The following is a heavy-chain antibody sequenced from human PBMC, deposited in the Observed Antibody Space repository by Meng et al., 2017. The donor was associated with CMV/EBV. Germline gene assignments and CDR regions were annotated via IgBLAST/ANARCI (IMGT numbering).Heavy chain of an antibody. V-gene: IGHV1-69*01. Sequence: QDEVGEVGGEVKKPGPSVKVTGKGSGGTFSSYAISWVRQAPGQGLEWMGGIIPIFGTANYAQKFQGRVTITADESTSTAYMELSSLRSEDTAVYYCARGYYDSSGYYYRGGYYFDYWGQGTLVTVSS. CDR1: GGTFSSYA. CDR3: ARGYYDSSGYYYRGGYYFDY. J-gene: IGHJ4*02. D-gene: IGHD3-22*01. CDR2: IIPIFGTA.